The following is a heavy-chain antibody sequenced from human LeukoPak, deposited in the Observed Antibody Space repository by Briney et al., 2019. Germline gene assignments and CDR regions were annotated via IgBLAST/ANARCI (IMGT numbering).Heavy chain of an antibody. J-gene: IGHJ3*02. CDR1: GYTFTSYD. CDR2: MNPNSGTT. D-gene: IGHD4-17*01. V-gene: IGHV1-8*01. Sequence: ASVKVSCKASGYTFTSYDINWVRQATGQGLEWMGWMNPNSGTTGYAQKFQGRVIITRDTSISTAYIQLSSLRSEDTALYYCARGLDDYEDAFDIWGQGTMVTVSS. CDR3: ARGLDDYEDAFDI.